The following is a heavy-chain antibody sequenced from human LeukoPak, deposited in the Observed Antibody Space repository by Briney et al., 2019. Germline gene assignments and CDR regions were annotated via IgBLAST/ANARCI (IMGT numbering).Heavy chain of an antibody. V-gene: IGHV4-30-2*01. D-gene: IGHD2-15*01. CDR2: IYHSGST. Sequence: SQTLSLTCTVSGGSISSGGYYWSWIRQPPGKGLEWIGYIYHSGSTYYNPSLKSRVTISVDRSKNQFSLKLSSVTAADTAVYYCARVLSFGFDYWGQGTLVTVSS. CDR3: ARVLSFGFDY. J-gene: IGHJ4*02. CDR1: GGSISSGGYY.